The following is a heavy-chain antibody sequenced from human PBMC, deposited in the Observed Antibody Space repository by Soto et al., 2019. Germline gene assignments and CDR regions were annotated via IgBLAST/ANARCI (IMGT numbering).Heavy chain of an antibody. V-gene: IGHV1-18*04. D-gene: IGHD4-17*01. CDR3: VPKIEGDYEDVMEY. Sequence: ASVNVSFKASCYTCTIYFIIVLLHAPVQGLEWMGCISAYNGNTNYAQNLQGRVTMTTDTSTSTAYMELRSLRSDDTAVYYCVPKIEGDYEDVMEYWGQGTLVTVSS. CDR2: ISAYNGNT. J-gene: IGHJ4*02. CDR1: CYTCTIYF.